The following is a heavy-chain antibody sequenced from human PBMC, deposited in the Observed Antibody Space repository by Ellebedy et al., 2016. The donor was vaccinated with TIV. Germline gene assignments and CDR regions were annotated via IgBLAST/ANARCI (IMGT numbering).Heavy chain of an antibody. V-gene: IGHV3-21*01. Sequence: GESLKISXAASGFTFSSYSMNWVRQAPGKGLEWVSSISSSSSYIYYADSVKGRFTISRDNAKNSLYLQMNSLRAEDTAVYYCARGICSSTSCYYYYYYMDVWGKGTTVTVSS. CDR3: ARGICSSTSCYYYYYYMDV. CDR1: GFTFSSYS. D-gene: IGHD2-2*01. J-gene: IGHJ6*03. CDR2: ISSSSSYI.